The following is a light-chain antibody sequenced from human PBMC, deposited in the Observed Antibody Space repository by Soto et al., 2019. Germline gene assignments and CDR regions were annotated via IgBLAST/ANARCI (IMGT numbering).Light chain of an antibody. CDR1: NNDVGRYNY. CDR3: SSYAGSNIWV. V-gene: IGLV2-8*01. CDR2: DVS. Sequence: QSALTQPPSASGSPGQSVTIYCTGTNNDVGRYNYVSWYQQHPGKAHKVIISDVSERPTGVPDRFSGSKSGNTASLTFSGLQAEDEADYYCSSYAGSNIWVFGGGTKLTVL. J-gene: IGLJ3*02.